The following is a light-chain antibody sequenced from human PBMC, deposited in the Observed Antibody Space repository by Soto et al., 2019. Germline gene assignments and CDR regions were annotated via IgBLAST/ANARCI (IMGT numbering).Light chain of an antibody. CDR1: QDIRGA. CDR3: QQFKSYPIT. V-gene: IGKV1-13*02. Sequence: AIQLTQSPSSLSASVGDRVTITCRASQDIRGALAWYQQKPGKAPKILIYDVSTLESGVPSRFSGSSSGTDFTLTISSPQPVDFATYYCQQFKSYPITFGQGTRLEIK. CDR2: DVS. J-gene: IGKJ5*01.